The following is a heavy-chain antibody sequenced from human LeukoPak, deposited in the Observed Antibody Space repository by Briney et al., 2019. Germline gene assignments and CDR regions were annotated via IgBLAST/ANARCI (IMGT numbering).Heavy chain of an antibody. Sequence: GGSLRLSCAASGFTFSSYSMNWVRQAPGKGLEWVSYISSSSTIYYADSVRGGFTIDRDNAKNSLYLQMTSLRAEDTAVYYCTRDHHRRHYDSQARNTFDIWGQGTMVTVSS. CDR3: TRDHHRRHYDSQARNTFDI. D-gene: IGHD3-22*01. CDR2: ISSSSTI. J-gene: IGHJ3*02. CDR1: GFTFSSYS. V-gene: IGHV3-48*01.